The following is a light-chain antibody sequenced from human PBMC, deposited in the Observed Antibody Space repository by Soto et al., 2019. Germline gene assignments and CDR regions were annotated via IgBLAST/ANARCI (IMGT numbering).Light chain of an antibody. V-gene: IGKV3-11*01. CDR1: QSISSY. J-gene: IGKJ4*01. Sequence: ILMTQSPSTLSSSTGDRATITCRASQSISSYLAWYQQKPGQAPRLLIYDASNRATGVPARFSGSGSGTDFTLTISSLQSEDFAVYYCQQRSNWPRLTFGGGTKVDIK. CDR3: QQRSNWPRLT. CDR2: DAS.